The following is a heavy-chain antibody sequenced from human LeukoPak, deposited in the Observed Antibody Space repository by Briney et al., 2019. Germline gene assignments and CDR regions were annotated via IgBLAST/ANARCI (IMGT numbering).Heavy chain of an antibody. CDR3: ARDTGSMAARFFDY. Sequence: YGDGTTYYADSVKGRFTISRDNSKNTLYLQMNSLRAEDTAVYYCARDTGSMAARFFDYWGQGTLVTVSS. CDR2: YGDGTT. V-gene: IGHV3-53*01. D-gene: IGHD2-8*02. J-gene: IGHJ4*02.